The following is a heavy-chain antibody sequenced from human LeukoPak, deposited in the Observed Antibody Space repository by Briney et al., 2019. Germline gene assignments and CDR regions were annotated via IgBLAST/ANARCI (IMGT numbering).Heavy chain of an antibody. J-gene: IGHJ4*02. CDR3: ARDLSGWYTFDY. D-gene: IGHD6-19*01. CDR1: GFTFRSYG. Sequence: PGRSLRLSCAASGFTFRSYGIHWVRQAPGKGLEWVAAISYDGSKKYYADSVKGRFTISRDNSKNTLYVQMKSLRVEDTAVYYCARDLSGWYTFDYWGQGTLVTVSS. CDR2: ISYDGSKK. V-gene: IGHV3-30-3*01.